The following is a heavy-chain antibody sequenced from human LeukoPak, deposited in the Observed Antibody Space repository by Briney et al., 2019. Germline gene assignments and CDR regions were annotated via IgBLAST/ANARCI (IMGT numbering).Heavy chain of an antibody. CDR2: ISYDGTIK. Sequence: GGSLRLSCAASGFSFSSYGMHWVRQAPGKGLEWVAVISYDGTIKEYAESVKGRFTISRDDSRKTVYLQMNSLRPDDTAVYYCAKRKTGTIDYWVQGTLVTVSS. V-gene: IGHV3-30*18. CDR1: GFSFSSYG. CDR3: AKRKTGTIDY. J-gene: IGHJ4*02. D-gene: IGHD1-7*01.